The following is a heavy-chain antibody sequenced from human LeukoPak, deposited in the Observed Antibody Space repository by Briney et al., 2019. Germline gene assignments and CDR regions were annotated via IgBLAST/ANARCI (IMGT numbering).Heavy chain of an antibody. V-gene: IGHV3-53*01. J-gene: IGHJ4*02. CDR2: IYPDGRK. Sequence: GRCLRLSCAVSGFTVTDNYISWVRQAPGNGLQWVSVIYPDGRKYYADSVKGRFTISRDISRNTLLRQMNSLRPDDTAVHYCAGTPPVYGAYDYCGQGTLVTVSS. CDR1: GFTVTDNY. D-gene: IGHD4-17*01. CDR3: AGTPPVYGAYDY.